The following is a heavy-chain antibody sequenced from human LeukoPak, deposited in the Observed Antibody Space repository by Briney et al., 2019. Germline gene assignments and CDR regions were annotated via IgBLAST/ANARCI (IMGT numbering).Heavy chain of an antibody. Sequence: PSETLSLTCTVSGGSISSYYWSWIRQPPGKGLEWIGYIYYSGSTNYNPSLKSRVTISVDTSKNQFSLKLSSVTAADTAVYYCARGDSDSYGYSYYFDYWGQGTLVTVSS. J-gene: IGHJ4*02. D-gene: IGHD5-18*01. V-gene: IGHV4-59*01. CDR3: ARGDSDSYGYSYYFDY. CDR1: GGSISSYY. CDR2: IYYSGST.